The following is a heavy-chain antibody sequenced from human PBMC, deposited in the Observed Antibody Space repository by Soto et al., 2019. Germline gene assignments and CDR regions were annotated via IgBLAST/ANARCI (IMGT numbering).Heavy chain of an antibody. J-gene: IGHJ4*02. CDR1: GFTFSSYW. D-gene: IGHD3-22*01. CDR2: IKQDGSEK. Sequence: GGSLGLSCAASGFTFSSYWMSWVRQAPGKGLEWVANIKQDGSEKYYVDSVKGRFTISRDNAKNLLYLQINSLRAEDTAVYYCAREPYYDTSGYYYYFDFWGQGTLVTVSS. CDR3: AREPYYDTSGYYYYFDF. V-gene: IGHV3-7*01.